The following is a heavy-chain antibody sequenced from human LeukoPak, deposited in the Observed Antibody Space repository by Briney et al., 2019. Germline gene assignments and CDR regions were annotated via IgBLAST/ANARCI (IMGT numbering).Heavy chain of an antibody. D-gene: IGHD4-17*01. J-gene: IGHJ6*02. CDR2: IYYTGTT. CDR1: GGSISTYY. CDR3: AREDPQTTVPEGMDV. Sequence: PSETLSLTCSVSGGSISTYYWSWIRQLPGKGLEWIGYIYYTGTTNYNPSLRSRVTISVDTSRNQFSLRLSSVTAADTAVYYYAREDPQTTVPEGMDVWGHGTTVIVSS. V-gene: IGHV4-59*01.